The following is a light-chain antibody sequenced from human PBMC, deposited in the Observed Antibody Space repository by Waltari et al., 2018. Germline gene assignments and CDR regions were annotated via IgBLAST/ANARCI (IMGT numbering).Light chain of an antibody. CDR2: GAS. V-gene: IGKV4-1*01. Sequence: DIVMTQSPDSLAVSLGERATINCKSSQSVLYSSNNKDYLSWFQQKPGQPPKLPIYGASSRESWDPDRFSGSGSGTDFTLTISSLQAEDVAVYYCQQYYSTPRTFGQGTKVEIK. CDR1: QSVLYSSNNKDY. J-gene: IGKJ1*01. CDR3: QQYYSTPRT.